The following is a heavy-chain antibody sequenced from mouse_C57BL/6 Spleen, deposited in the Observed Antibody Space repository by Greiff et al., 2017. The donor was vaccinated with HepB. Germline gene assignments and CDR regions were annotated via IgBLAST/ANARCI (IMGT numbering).Heavy chain of an antibody. Sequence: VQLQQSGAELVKPGASVKLSCKASGYTFTSYWMHWVKQRPGQGLEWIGMIHPNSGSTNYNEKFKRKATLTVDKSASTAYMQLSSLTSEDSAVYYCARRGDYYGSSLFAYWGQGTLVTVSA. CDR3: ARRGDYYGSSLFAY. J-gene: IGHJ3*01. V-gene: IGHV1-64*01. CDR1: GYTFTSYW. D-gene: IGHD1-1*01. CDR2: IHPNSGST.